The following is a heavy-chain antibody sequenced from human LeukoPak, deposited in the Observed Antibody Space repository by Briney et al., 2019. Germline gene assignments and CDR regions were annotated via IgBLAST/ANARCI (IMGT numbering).Heavy chain of an antibody. CDR1: GFTFSSYE. CDR3: ARQVASGFDP. CDR2: VSSSGTTI. J-gene: IGHJ5*02. Sequence: GGSLRLSCAASGFTFSSYEMNWVRQAPGKGLELVSYVSSSGTTIYYADSVKGQFTVSRDNAKNSLYLQMNSLRAEDTAVYYCARQVASGFDPWGQGTLVTVSS. V-gene: IGHV3-48*03.